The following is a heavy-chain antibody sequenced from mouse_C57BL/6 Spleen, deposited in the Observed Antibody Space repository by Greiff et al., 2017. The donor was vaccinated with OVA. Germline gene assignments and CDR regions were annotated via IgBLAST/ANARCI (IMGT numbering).Heavy chain of an antibody. V-gene: IGHV5-6*02. CDR3: ARLLYDAFAY. CDR1: GFTFSSYG. Sequence: EVKLVESGGDLVKPGGSLKLSCAASGFTFSSYGMSWVRQTPDKRLEWVATISSGGSYTYYPDSVKGRFTISRDNAKNTLYLQMSSLKSEDTAMYYCARLLYDAFAYWGQGTLVTVSA. CDR2: ISSGGSYT. J-gene: IGHJ3*01. D-gene: IGHD2-3*01.